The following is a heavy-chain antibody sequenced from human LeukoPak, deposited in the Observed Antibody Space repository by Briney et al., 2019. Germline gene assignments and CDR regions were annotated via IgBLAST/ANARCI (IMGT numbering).Heavy chain of an antibody. CDR2: IYYSGST. J-gene: IGHJ4*02. CDR1: GGSISSSSYF. CDR3: ARRNLWFGELPW. Sequence: SETLSLTCTVSGGSISSSSYFWGWIRQPPGKGLEWIGYIYYSGSTNYNPSLKSRVTISVDTSKNQFSLKLSSVTAADTAVYYCARRNLWFGELPWWGQGALVTVSS. D-gene: IGHD3-10*01. V-gene: IGHV4-61*05.